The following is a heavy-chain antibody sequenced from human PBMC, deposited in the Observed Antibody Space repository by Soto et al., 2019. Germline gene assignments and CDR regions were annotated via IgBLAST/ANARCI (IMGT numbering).Heavy chain of an antibody. CDR2: ISAYNGNT. D-gene: IGHD3-22*01. J-gene: IGHJ1*01. CDR1: GYTFTSYG. V-gene: IGHV1-18*01. CDR3: ARAVDYYDSSGYYTHEYFQH. Sequence: ASVKVSCKASGYTFTSYGIRWVRQAPGQGLEWMGWISAYNGNTNYAQKIQGRVTMTTDTSASTAYMELRSLRSDDTAVYYCARAVDYYDSSGYYTHEYFQHWGQGTLVTVSS.